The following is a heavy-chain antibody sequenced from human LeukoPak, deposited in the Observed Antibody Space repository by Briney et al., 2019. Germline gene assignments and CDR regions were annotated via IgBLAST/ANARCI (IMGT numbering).Heavy chain of an antibody. CDR2: INWNGGST. CDR1: GFRFDDHG. J-gene: IGHJ4*02. CDR3: ARGDSSGWYFDD. Sequence: PGGSLRLSCTAPGFRFDDHGMAWVRQVPGKGLEWVCGINWNGGSTGYADSVKGRFTISRDNAKNSLYLQMNSLRADDTALYYCARGDSSGWYFDDWGQGTLVTVSS. D-gene: IGHD6-19*01. V-gene: IGHV3-20*04.